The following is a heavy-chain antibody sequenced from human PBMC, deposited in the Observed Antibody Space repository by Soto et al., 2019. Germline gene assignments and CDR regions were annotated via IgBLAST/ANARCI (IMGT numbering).Heavy chain of an antibody. CDR1: GASISSGDYY. V-gene: IGHV4-30-4*01. Sequence: QVQLQESGPGLVKPSQTLSLTCTVSGASISSGDYYWSWVRQPPGKGLEWIGYIYYSGSTYYNPSLKSRITMSVDTSQKQFSLKLSSATAADTAVYDCARVVQTEEDDAFDLWGQGTRVTVSS. J-gene: IGHJ3*01. CDR2: IYYSGST. CDR3: ARVVQTEEDDAFDL. D-gene: IGHD6-6*01.